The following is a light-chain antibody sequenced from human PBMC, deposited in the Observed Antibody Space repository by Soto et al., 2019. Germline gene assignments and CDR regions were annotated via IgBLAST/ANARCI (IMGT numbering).Light chain of an antibody. V-gene: IGKV3-20*01. CDR1: QSVTSSF. CDR2: GAS. CDR3: QQYANSRT. J-gene: IGKJ1*01. Sequence: EIVLTQSPGTLSLSPGERATLSCRASQSVTSSFLAWYRHNPGQAPRLLIYGASSRATGIPDRFSGSGSGTDFTLTISRLEPEDFAVYYCQQYANSRTFGQGTKVDI.